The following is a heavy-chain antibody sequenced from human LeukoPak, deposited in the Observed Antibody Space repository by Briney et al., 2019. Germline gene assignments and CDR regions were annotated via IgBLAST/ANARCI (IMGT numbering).Heavy chain of an antibody. V-gene: IGHV3-74*01. D-gene: IGHD3-10*01. CDR2: INSDGSST. CDR3: ARDPRDYYYGSGSYEGY. J-gene: IGHJ4*02. CDR1: GFTFSSYW. Sequence: GGSLRLSCAASGFTFSSYWMHWVRQAPGKGLVWVSRINSDGSSTSYADSVKGRFTISRDNSKNTLYLQMNSLRAEDTAVYYCARDPRDYYYGSGSYEGYWGQGTLVTVSS.